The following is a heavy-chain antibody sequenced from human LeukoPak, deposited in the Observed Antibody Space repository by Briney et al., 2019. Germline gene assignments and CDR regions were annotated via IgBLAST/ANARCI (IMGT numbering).Heavy chain of an antibody. Sequence: SVKVSCKASGGTFSSYAISWVRQAPGQGLEWMGRIIPILGIANYAQKFQGRVTITADKPTSTAYMELSSLRSEDTAVYYCARDALYSSSSPDDYWGQGTLVTVSS. CDR3: ARDALYSSSSPDDY. CDR1: GGTFSSYA. D-gene: IGHD6-13*01. CDR2: IIPILGIA. J-gene: IGHJ4*02. V-gene: IGHV1-69*04.